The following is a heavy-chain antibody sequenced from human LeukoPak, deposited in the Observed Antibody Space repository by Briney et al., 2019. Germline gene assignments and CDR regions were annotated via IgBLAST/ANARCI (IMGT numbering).Heavy chain of an antibody. Sequence: GRSLRLSCAASGFNFSIYGMHWVRQAPGKGLEWVAVMSFDGSNKYYADSVKGRFTISRDNSKNTLYLQMNSLRADDTAVYYCAKDQSSGWPHYFDYWGQGTLVTVSS. CDR2: MSFDGSNK. CDR3: AKDQSSGWPHYFDY. D-gene: IGHD6-19*01. CDR1: GFNFSIYG. J-gene: IGHJ4*02. V-gene: IGHV3-30*18.